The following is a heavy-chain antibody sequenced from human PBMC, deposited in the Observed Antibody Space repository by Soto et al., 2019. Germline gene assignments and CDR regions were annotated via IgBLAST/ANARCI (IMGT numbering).Heavy chain of an antibody. CDR1: CGTISSGGYY. CDR3: ARHLRSNVWFDY. V-gene: IGHV4-30-4*08. CDR2: IYYSGST. J-gene: IGHJ4*02. D-gene: IGHD2-21*01. Sequence: FQTQPHTSTVSCGTISSGGYYWSWIRKPPGKGLEWIGYIYYSGSTYYNPSLKSRVTISVDTSKNQFSLKMSSVTAADTAVYVCARHLRSNVWFDYWGKGTLVTVSS.